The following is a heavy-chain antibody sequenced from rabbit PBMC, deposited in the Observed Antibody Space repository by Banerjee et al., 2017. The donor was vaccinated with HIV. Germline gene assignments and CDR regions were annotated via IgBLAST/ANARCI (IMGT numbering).Heavy chain of an antibody. J-gene: IGHJ6*01. CDR1: GIDFSSYYY. D-gene: IGHD6-1*01. CDR2: IVTGSGNT. V-gene: IGHV1S45*01. Sequence: QQQLEEFGGGLVKPGGTLTLTCKASGIDFSSYYYMCWVRQAPGKGLEWIGCIVTGSGNTYYANWAKGRFTISKTSSTTVTLQMTSLTVADTATYFCVRGDAGYGYDLWGQGTLVTVS. CDR3: VRGDAGYGYDL.